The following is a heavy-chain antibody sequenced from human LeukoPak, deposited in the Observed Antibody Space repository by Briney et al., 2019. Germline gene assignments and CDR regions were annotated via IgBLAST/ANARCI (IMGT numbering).Heavy chain of an antibody. V-gene: IGHV4-30-4*01. CDR3: ARGTRDMPFDP. CDR1: GGSISSGDYY. J-gene: IGHJ5*02. D-gene: IGHD2-2*01. Sequence: SETLSLTCTVSGGSISSGDYYWSWIRQPPGKGLEWIGYIYYSGSTYYNPSLKSRVTISVDTSKNQFSLKLSSVTAADTAVYYCARGTRDMPFDPWGQGTLVSVSS. CDR2: IYYSGST.